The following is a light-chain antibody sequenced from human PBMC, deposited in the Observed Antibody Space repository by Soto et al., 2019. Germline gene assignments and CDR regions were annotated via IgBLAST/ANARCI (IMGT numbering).Light chain of an antibody. J-gene: IGKJ5*01. CDR1: QSVSSY. CDR2: DTS. V-gene: IGKV3-11*01. Sequence: EIVLTQSPATRSLSPGERASLSCKASQSVSSYLAWYQQKPGQAPRLLIYDTSNRATGIPSRFSGSGSGTDFTLIISSLEPEDFAVYYCQQRSNWPTFGQGTRLEI. CDR3: QQRSNWPT.